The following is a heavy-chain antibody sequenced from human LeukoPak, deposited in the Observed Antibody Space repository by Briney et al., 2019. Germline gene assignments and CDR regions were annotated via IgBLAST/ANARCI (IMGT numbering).Heavy chain of an antibody. CDR2: IYYSGST. CDR1: GGSISSGDYY. V-gene: IGHV4-30-4*01. Sequence: SQTLSLTCTVSGGSISSGDYYWSWIRQPPGKGLEWIGYIYYSGSTYYSPSLKSRVTISVDTSKNQFSLKLSSVTAADTAVYYCARDRPATVTTTYYYYYGMDVWGQGTTVTVSS. J-gene: IGHJ6*02. CDR3: ARDRPATVTTTYYYYYGMDV. D-gene: IGHD4-17*01.